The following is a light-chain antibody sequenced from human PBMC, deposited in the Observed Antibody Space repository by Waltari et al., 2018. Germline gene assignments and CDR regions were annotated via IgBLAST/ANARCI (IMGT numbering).Light chain of an antibody. V-gene: IGKV3-20*01. CDR3: QQYGSSPRT. CDR2: GAS. CDR1: QSVSSSY. J-gene: IGKJ4*01. Sequence: EIVLTQSPGTLSLSPGERATLSCRASQSVSSSYLAWYQQQPGQAPRLLIYGASTRATGIPDRFSGSWSGADFTLTISSLEPEDFAVYYCQQYGSSPRTFGGGTKVEIK.